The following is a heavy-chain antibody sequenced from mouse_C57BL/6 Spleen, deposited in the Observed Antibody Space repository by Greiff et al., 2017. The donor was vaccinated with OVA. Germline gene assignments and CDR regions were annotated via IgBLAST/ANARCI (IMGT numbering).Heavy chain of an antibody. CDR3: ARDGGTTVNWFDY. V-gene: IGHV5-4*01. D-gene: IGHD1-1*01. CDR2: ISDGGSYT. CDR1: GFTFSSYA. J-gene: IGHJ2*01. Sequence: EVKVVESGGGLVKPGGSLKLSCAASGFTFSSYAMSWVRQTPEKRLEWVATISDGGSYTYYPDNVKGRFTISRDNAKNNLYLQMSHLKSEDTAMYYCARDGGTTVNWFDYWGQGTTLTVSS.